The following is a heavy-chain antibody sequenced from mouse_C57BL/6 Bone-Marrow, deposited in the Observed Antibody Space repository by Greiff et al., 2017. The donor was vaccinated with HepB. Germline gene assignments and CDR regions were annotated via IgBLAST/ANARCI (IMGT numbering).Heavy chain of an antibody. CDR3: ARRLRYPLGY. CDR1: GYTFTSYG. CDR2: IYPRSGNT. J-gene: IGHJ2*01. Sequence: VQRVESGAELARPGASVKLSCKASGYTFTSYGISWVKQRTGQGLEWIGEIYPRSGNTYYNEKFKGKATLTADKSSSTAYMELRSLTSEDSAVYVCARRLRYPLGYWGQGTTLTVSS. V-gene: IGHV1-81*01. D-gene: IGHD1-1*01.